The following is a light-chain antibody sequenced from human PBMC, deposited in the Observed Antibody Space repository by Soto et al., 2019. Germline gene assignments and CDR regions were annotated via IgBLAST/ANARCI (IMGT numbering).Light chain of an antibody. Sequence: EIVMTQSPATLSVSPGERATLSCRASQSVSGNLAWYQQKPRQAPRLLIYGASTRANGIRARFSGSGSGTEFTLTISSLQSEDFAVYYCQQYNNWFSITFGQGTRLEIK. V-gene: IGKV3-15*01. CDR3: QQYNNWFSIT. CDR1: QSVSGN. CDR2: GAS. J-gene: IGKJ5*01.